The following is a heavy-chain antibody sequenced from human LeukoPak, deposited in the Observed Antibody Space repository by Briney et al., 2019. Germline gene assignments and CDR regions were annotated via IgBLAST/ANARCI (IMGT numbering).Heavy chain of an antibody. CDR1: GGSFSGYY. V-gene: IGHV4-59*08. CDR3: ATTTKRKGYWYFDL. D-gene: IGHD1-14*01. J-gene: IGHJ2*01. CDR2: IYYSGST. Sequence: SETLSLTCAVYGGSFSGYYWSWIRQPPGKGLEWIGYIYYSGSTNYNPSLKSRVTISVDTSKNQFSLKLSSVTAADTAVYYCATTTKRKGYWYFDLWGRGTLVTVSS.